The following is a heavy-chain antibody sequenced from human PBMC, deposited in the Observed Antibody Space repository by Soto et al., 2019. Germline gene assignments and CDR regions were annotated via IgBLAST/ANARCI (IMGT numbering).Heavy chain of an antibody. CDR1: GFSLSTSGVG. V-gene: IGHV2-5*02. D-gene: IGHD4-17*01. CDR2: IYWDDDK. Sequence: QITLKESGPTLVKPTQTLTLTCTFSGFSLSTSGVGVGWIRQPPGKALEWLALIYWDDDKRYSPSLKSRLTNTKDTSKNQVVLTMTNMDPVDTATYYCAHRRVDYGDVSRIDYWGQGTLVTVSS. CDR3: AHRRVDYGDVSRIDY. J-gene: IGHJ4*02.